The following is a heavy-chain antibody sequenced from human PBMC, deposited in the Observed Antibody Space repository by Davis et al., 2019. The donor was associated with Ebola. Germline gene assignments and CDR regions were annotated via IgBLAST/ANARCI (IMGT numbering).Heavy chain of an antibody. J-gene: IGHJ3*02. CDR1: GFIFRNYV. CDR2: FGTVGDT. D-gene: IGHD2/OR15-2a*01. Sequence: GESLKIPCETPGFIFRNYVLSRLRQAPGKALEWVSTFGTVGDTYYADSVKGRFAISRDNSRGTMYLQMNSLRVEDSAIYYCVKDSINIWFDIWGQGTLVTVSS. CDR3: VKDSINIWFDI. V-gene: IGHV3-23*01.